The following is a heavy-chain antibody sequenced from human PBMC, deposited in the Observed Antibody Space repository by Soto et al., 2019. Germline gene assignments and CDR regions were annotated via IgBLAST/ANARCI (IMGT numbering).Heavy chain of an antibody. CDR2: IDPSDSYT. J-gene: IGHJ6*02. D-gene: IGHD2-15*01. V-gene: IGHV5-10-1*01. CDR1: GYSFTSYW. Sequence: DSLKISCKGSGYSFTSYWINWVRQMPGKGLEWMGRIDPSDSYTNYSPSFQGHVSISADKSISTAYLQWSSLKASDTAMYYCERTPRGIRSGPENYYYGMDVWGQGITVTLSS. CDR3: ERTPRGIRSGPENYYYGMDV.